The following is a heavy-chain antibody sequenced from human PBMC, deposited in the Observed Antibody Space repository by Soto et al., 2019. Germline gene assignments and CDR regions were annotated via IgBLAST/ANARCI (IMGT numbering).Heavy chain of an antibody. CDR1: GFTFSSYG. CDR3: ARFVDILTGYNYFDY. D-gene: IGHD3-9*01. J-gene: IGHJ4*02. CDR2: IWYDGSNK. V-gene: IGHV3-33*01. Sequence: GGSLRLSCAASGFTFSSYGMHWVRQAPGKGLEWVAVIWYDGSNKYYADSVKGRFTISRDNSKNTLYLQMNSLRAEDTAVYYCARFVDILTGYNYFDYWGQGTLVTVSS.